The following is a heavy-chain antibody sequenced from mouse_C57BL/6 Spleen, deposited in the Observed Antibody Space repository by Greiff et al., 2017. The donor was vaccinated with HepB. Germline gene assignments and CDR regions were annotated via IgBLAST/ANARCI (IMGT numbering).Heavy chain of an antibody. CDR1: GYSITSGYY. D-gene: IGHD1-1*01. V-gene: IGHV3-6*01. CDR3: ARLSTVVENY. CDR2: ISYDGSN. J-gene: IGHJ2*01. Sequence: ESGPGLVKPSQSLSLTCSVTGYSITSGYYWNWIRQFPGNKLEWMGYISYDGSNNYNPSLKNRISITRDTSKNQFFLKLNSVTTEDTATYYCARLSTVVENYWGQGTTLTVSS.